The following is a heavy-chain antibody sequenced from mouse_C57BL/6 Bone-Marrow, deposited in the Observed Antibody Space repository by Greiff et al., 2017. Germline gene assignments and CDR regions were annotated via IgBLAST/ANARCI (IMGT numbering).Heavy chain of an antibody. CDR2: INPNNGGT. Sequence: EVKLQQSGPELVKPGASVKMSCKASGYTFTDYNMHWVKQSHGKSLEWIGYINPNNGGTSYNQKFKGKATLTVNKSSSTAYMELRSLTSEDSAVYYCALYHRRYFDVWGTGNTVTVSS. CDR3: ALYHRRYFDV. J-gene: IGHJ1*03. D-gene: IGHD5-1-1*01. V-gene: IGHV1-22*01. CDR1: GYTFTDYN.